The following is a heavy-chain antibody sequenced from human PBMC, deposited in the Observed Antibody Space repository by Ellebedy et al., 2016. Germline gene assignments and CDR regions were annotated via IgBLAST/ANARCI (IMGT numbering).Heavy chain of an antibody. V-gene: IGHV3-7*03. CDR2: IKQDGSEK. CDR1: GFSFENFW. CDR3: ARYGLSGTFDL. Sequence: GGSLRLSCSASGFSFENFWMTWVRQAPGKGLEWVAHIKQDGSEKYYVDSVRGRLTISRDNAQNSLYLEMNGLRAEDTAVYYCARYGLSGTFDLWGQGTPVTVSS. D-gene: IGHD3-10*01. J-gene: IGHJ4*02.